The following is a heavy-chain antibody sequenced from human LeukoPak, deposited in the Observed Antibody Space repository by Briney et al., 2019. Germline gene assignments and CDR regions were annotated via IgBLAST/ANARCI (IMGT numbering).Heavy chain of an antibody. D-gene: IGHD6-6*01. Sequence: ASVKVSCKASGYTFTGYYMHWVRQAPGQGLEWMGRINPNSGGTNYAQKFQGRVTMTRDTSISTAYMELSRLRSDDTAVYYCARDPLVGSSPFDFWGQGTLVTVSS. V-gene: IGHV1-2*06. CDR3: ARDPLVGSSPFDF. CDR2: INPNSGGT. J-gene: IGHJ4*02. CDR1: GYTFTGYY.